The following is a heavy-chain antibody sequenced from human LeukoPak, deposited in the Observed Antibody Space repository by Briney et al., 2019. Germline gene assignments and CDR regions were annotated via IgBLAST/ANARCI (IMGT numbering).Heavy chain of an antibody. J-gene: IGHJ4*02. CDR1: GGSISSYY. Sequence: PSETLSLTCTVFGGSISSYYWIWIRQPPGKGLEWIGFIYYSGSTNYNPSLKSRVTISLGTSKNQFSLKLNSVTAADTAVYYCARGRSYTGGFDYWGQGTLVTVSS. D-gene: IGHD1-26*01. V-gene: IGHV4-59*01. CDR2: IYYSGST. CDR3: ARGRSYTGGFDY.